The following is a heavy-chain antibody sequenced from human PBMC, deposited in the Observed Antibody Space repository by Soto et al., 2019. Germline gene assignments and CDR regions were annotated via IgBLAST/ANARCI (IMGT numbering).Heavy chain of an antibody. CDR3: ARGLALSYYYYYMDV. CDR1: GYTFTSYD. D-gene: IGHD3-3*02. CDR2: MNPNSGNT. J-gene: IGHJ6*03. Sequence: ASVTVSCKASGYTFTSYDINWVRQASGQGLEWMGWMNPNSGNTGYAQKFQGRVTMTRNTSISTAYMELSSLRSEDTAVYYCARGLALSYYYYYMDVWGKGTTVTVSS. V-gene: IGHV1-8*01.